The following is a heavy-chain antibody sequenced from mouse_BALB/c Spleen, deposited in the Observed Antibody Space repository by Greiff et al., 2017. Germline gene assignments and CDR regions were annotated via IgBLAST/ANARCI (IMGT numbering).Heavy chain of an antibody. V-gene: IGHV1S22*01. CDR3: TTTVPPFAY. CDR1: GYTFTSYW. D-gene: IGHD1-1*01. Sequence: KQPGSELVRPGASVKLSCKASGYTFTSYWMHWVKQRPGQGLEWIGNIYPGSGSTNYDEKFKSKATLTVDTSSSTAYMQLSSLTSEDSAVYYCTTTVPPFAYWGQGTLVTVSA. CDR2: IYPGSGST. J-gene: IGHJ3*01.